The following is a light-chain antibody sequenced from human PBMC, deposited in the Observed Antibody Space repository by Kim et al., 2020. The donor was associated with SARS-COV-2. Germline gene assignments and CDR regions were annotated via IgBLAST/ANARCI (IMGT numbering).Light chain of an antibody. J-gene: IGLJ2*01. CDR1: GGSIDDKY. V-gene: IGLV6-57*03. CDR2: EDD. Sequence: GKTVAISCTRSGGSIDDKYVQWYQQRPGGVPTTVIYEDDQRPSGVSDRFSGSIDNSSNSASLTISGLRTEDEADYYCQSYNRDNVLFGGGTQLTVL. CDR3: QSYNRDNVL.